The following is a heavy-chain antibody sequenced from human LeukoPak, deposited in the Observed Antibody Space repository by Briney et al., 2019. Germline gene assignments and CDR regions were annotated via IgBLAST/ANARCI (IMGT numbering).Heavy chain of an antibody. D-gene: IGHD2-21*01. J-gene: IGHJ3*02. CDR2: IYPSDSDT. Sequence: PGESLKISCKGSGYSFISSWIAWVRQMPGKGLEWMGTIYPSDSDTRYSPSFQGQVTISADKSISTAYLQWSSLKASDTAMYYCARGLGDQNAFDIWGQGTMVTVSS. V-gene: IGHV5-51*01. CDR3: ARGLGDQNAFDI. CDR1: GYSFISSW.